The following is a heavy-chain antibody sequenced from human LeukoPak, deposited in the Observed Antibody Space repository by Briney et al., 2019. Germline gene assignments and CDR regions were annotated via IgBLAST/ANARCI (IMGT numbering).Heavy chain of an antibody. CDR2: INPTGGST. Sequence: GASVKVSCKASGYTFTGYYMHWVRQAPGQGLEWMGLINPTGGSTGNAQKFQGRVTMTRDMSTSTDYMELSSLRSEDTAIYYCARDNSVGDNAWWFDPWGQGTLVTVSS. V-gene: IGHV1-46*01. J-gene: IGHJ5*02. CDR3: ARDNSVGDNAWWFDP. D-gene: IGHD1-26*01. CDR1: GYTFTGYY.